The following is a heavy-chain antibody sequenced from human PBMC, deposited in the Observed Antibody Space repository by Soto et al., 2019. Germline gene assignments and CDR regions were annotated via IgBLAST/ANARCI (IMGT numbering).Heavy chain of an antibody. Sequence: PGESLKISCKGSGYRFTNNWIGWVRQVPGKGLEWMAIINPGDSDTRYSPSFQGQVTISADKSINTAYLQWTSLKASDTALYYCAKSFSSNWYDYFNYWGQGTLVTVSS. J-gene: IGHJ4*02. CDR2: INPGDSDT. CDR3: AKSFSSNWYDYFNY. CDR1: GYRFTNNW. V-gene: IGHV5-51*01. D-gene: IGHD6-13*01.